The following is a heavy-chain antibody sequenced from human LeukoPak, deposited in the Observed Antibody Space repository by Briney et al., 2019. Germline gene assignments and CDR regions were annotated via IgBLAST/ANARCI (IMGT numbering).Heavy chain of an antibody. D-gene: IGHD4-17*01. Sequence: PGGSLRLSCAASGLTVSSNYMSWVRQAPGKGLEWVSVTYRGGPTYYADSVKGRFTISRDNSKNTLYLQMNSLRAEDTAVYYCARDSYVDSEAVRWFDPWGQGTLVTVSS. CDR1: GLTVSSNY. V-gene: IGHV3-66*01. CDR2: TYRGGPT. J-gene: IGHJ5*02. CDR3: ARDSYVDSEAVRWFDP.